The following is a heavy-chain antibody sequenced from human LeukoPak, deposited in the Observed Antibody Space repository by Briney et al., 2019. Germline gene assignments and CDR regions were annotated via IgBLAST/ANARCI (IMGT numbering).Heavy chain of an antibody. Sequence: GGSLRLSCAASGFTFRTYWMSWVRQAPGKGLEWVANIKQDGSEKYYVDSVRGRFTISRDNAKKSMYLQMNSLRADDTAVYYCARGRNRVGATFDYWGQGTLVTVSS. CDR1: GFTFRTYW. J-gene: IGHJ4*02. CDR2: IKQDGSEK. D-gene: IGHD1-26*01. CDR3: ARGRNRVGATFDY. V-gene: IGHV3-7*01.